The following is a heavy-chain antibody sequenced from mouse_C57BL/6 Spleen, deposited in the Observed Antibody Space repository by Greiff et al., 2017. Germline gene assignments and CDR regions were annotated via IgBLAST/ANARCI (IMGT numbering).Heavy chain of an antibody. CDR2: IYPGDGDT. Sequence: QVQLQQSGAELVKPGASVKISCKASGYAFSSYWMNWVKQRPGKGLEWIGQIYPGDGDTNYNGKFKGKATLTADKSSSTAYMQLNSLTSEDSAVYFCARSDYRSSYDFYCWGQGATLTVSS. V-gene: IGHV1-80*01. D-gene: IGHD1-1*01. CDR1: GYAFSSYW. CDR3: ARSDYRSSYDFYC. J-gene: IGHJ2*01.